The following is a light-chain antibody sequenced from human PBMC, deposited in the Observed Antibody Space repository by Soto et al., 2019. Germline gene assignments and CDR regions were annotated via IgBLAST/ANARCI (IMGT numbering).Light chain of an antibody. Sequence: EIVLTQSPGTLSLYPGERATLSCRASQSISANYLAWYQQEPGQAPRLLIYGASSRATGIPDRFSGSGSGKDFTLSISTLEPADVAVYYCQQYGSSPYTFGQGTKLEIK. CDR1: QSISANY. V-gene: IGKV3-20*01. CDR2: GAS. CDR3: QQYGSSPYT. J-gene: IGKJ2*01.